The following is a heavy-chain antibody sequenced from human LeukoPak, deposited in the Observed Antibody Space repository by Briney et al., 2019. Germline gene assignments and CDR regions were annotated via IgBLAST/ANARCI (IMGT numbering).Heavy chain of an antibody. CDR3: ARALHDSSGYDFDY. D-gene: IGHD3-22*01. CDR2: ISSSSSYI. Sequence: PGGSLRLSCATPGFTFSNYRMNSVPQAPGKGLEWVSSISSSSSYIYYADSVKGRFTISRDKAKNSLYLQMNSLRAEDTAVYYCARALHDSSGYDFDYWGEGSLVTVSS. J-gene: IGHJ4*02. CDR1: GFTFSNYR. V-gene: IGHV3-21*01.